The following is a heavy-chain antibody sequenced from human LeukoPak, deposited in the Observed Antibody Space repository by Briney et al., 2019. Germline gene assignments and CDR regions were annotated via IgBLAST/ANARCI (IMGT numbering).Heavy chain of an antibody. CDR1: GGTFSSYA. CDR3: ARNSEGSYRPFGY. CDR2: IIPIFGTA. V-gene: IGHV1-69*06. D-gene: IGHD3-16*02. J-gene: IGHJ4*02. Sequence: SVKVSCKASGGTFSSYAISWVRQAPGQGLEWMGGIIPIFGTANYAQKFQGRVTITADKSTSTAYMELSSLRSEDTAVYYCARNSEGSYRPFGYWGQGTLVTVSS.